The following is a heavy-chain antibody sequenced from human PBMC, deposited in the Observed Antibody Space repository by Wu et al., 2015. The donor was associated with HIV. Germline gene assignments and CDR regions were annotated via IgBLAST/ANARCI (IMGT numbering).Heavy chain of an antibody. CDR1: GYTFTDYY. CDR2: LNPHTGGT. V-gene: IGHV1-2*06. Sequence: QVQLVQSGAEVKKPGASVKVSCKASGYTFTDYYMHWVRQAPGQGLEWLGRLNPHTGGTIFAQRFHGRVTLTRDTSISTTYMELSTLTSGDTAMYFCARDATPITTEFDYWGQGTLITVSS. J-gene: IGHJ4*02. D-gene: IGHD4-11*01. CDR3: ARDATPITTEFDY.